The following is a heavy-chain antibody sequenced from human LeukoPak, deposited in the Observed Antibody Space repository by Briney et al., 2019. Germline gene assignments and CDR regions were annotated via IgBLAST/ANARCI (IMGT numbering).Heavy chain of an antibody. J-gene: IGHJ6*04. V-gene: IGHV3-33*01. D-gene: IGHD6-19*01. CDR2: IWYDGSNK. CDR1: GFTFSTYG. CDR3: ARDDLGWYGLMNYYYGMDV. Sequence: GRSLRLSCAASGFTFSTYGMHWVRQAPGKGLEWVAVIWYDGSNKYYADSVEGRFTISRDNSKNTLYLQMNSLRAEDTAVYYCARDDLGWYGLMNYYYGMDVWGKGTTVTVSS.